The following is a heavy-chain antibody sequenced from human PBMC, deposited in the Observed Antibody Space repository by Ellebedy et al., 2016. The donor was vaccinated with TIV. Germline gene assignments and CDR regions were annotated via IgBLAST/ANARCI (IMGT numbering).Heavy chain of an antibody. D-gene: IGHD1-14*01. Sequence: ASVKVSCKASGFAFGSYGFSWVRQAPGQGLEYMGWISAYTGNTDYAQNVQGRVTMTTDTFTSTAYLELRSLRSGDTAVYYCARDRSHLLSGGVVDYWGQGTLVTVSS. J-gene: IGHJ4*02. CDR2: ISAYTGNT. V-gene: IGHV1-18*01. CDR1: GFAFGSYG. CDR3: ARDRSHLLSGGVVDY.